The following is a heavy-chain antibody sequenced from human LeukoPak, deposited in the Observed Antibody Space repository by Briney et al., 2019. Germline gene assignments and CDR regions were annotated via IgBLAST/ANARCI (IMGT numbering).Heavy chain of an antibody. CDR1: GFTVSSNS. V-gene: IGHV3-74*01. CDR2: IKSEGPVT. J-gene: IGHJ4*02. Sequence: GGSVRLSCAASGFTVSSNSMSWVRQGQGKGLVWGSRIKSEGPVTSHAVSVKGGFSMSTDDAKNTLYLHMNSLRAEDTAVYYCARGSAVGGTGDYWGQGTLVTVSS. D-gene: IGHD6-19*01. CDR3: ARGSAVGGTGDY.